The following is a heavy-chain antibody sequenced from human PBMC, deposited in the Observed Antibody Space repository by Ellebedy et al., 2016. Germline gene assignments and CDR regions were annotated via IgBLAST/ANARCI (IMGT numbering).Heavy chain of an antibody. CDR2: IQNSGGGT. J-gene: IGHJ3*02. CDR1: GFTFSSYA. CDR3: AKDNTVVNPTYDALDI. V-gene: IGHV3-23*01. Sequence: GESLKISCAASGFTFSSYAMTWVRQAPGKGLEWVSAIQNSGGGTYYADSVKGRFTISRDNSKNTLYLQMNSLGAEDTAIYYCAKDNTVVNPTYDALDIWGQGTMVTVSS. D-gene: IGHD4-23*01.